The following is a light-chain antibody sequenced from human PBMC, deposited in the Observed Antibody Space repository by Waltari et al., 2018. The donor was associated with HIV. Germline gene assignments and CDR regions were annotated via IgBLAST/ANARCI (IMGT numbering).Light chain of an antibody. CDR1: SGSIASNY. V-gene: IGLV6-57*01. J-gene: IGLJ2*01. Sequence: SVSESPGKTVTISCTRSSGSIASNYVQWYQQRPGSSPTTVIYEDNQRPSGVPDRFSGSIDSSSNSASLTISGLKTEDEADYYCQSYDSSNQNVVFGGGTKLTVL. CDR2: EDN. CDR3: QSYDSSNQNVV.